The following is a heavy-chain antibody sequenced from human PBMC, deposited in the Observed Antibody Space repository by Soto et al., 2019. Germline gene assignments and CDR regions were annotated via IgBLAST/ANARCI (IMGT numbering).Heavy chain of an antibody. CDR2: MYYSGRT. CDR3: AREGTDYPYAFDL. V-gene: IGHV4-4*02. D-gene: IGHD4-17*01. CDR1: SGSIGSGIW. J-gene: IGHJ4*02. Sequence: PSETLSLTCTASSGSIGSGIWWSWLRQPPGKGLEWIGYMYYSGRTDYNRSLKSRVTIALDTSKNQFAVNRISVTAADTAVYFCAREGTDYPYAFDLWGQGTLVTVSS.